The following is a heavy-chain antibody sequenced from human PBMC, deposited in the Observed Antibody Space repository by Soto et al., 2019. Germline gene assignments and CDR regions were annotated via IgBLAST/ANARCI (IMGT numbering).Heavy chain of an antibody. CDR1: GGSISSSSYY. Sequence: SETLSLTCTVSGGSISSSSYYWGWIRQPPGKGLEWIGYIYYSGITDYNPSLKSRVTISLDTSKSQFSLKLSSVTAADTAVYYCARGGGVYYFDYWGQGTLVTVSS. CDR3: ARGGGVYYFDY. D-gene: IGHD2-8*02. V-gene: IGHV4-61*05. CDR2: IYYSGIT. J-gene: IGHJ4*02.